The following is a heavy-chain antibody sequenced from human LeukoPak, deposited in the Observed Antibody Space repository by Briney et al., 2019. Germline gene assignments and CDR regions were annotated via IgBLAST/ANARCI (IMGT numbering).Heavy chain of an antibody. CDR1: GFTISDHY. CDR3: VGGAVYYFDC. J-gene: IGHJ4*02. CDR2: IRNKANSYTT. V-gene: IGHV3-72*01. Sequence: GGSLRLSCAASGFTISDHYMDWVRQAPGKGLEWVGRIRNKANSYTTEYAASVKGRFTVSRDNSKNSLYLQMNSLKTEDTAVYYCVGGAVYYFDCWGQGTLVTVSS.